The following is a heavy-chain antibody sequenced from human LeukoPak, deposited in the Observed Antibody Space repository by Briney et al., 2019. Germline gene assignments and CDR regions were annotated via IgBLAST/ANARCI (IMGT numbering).Heavy chain of an antibody. Sequence: GGSLRLSCAASGFTFSVYWMHWVRRAPGRGLVWDSLINSDGSSTRYADSVKGRFTISRDNAKNTLYLQMNSLRAEDTAVYYCARGKAVAGTFSWFDPWGQGTLVTVSS. J-gene: IGHJ5*02. D-gene: IGHD6-19*01. V-gene: IGHV3-74*01. CDR1: GFTFSVYW. CDR2: INSDGSST. CDR3: ARGKAVAGTFSWFDP.